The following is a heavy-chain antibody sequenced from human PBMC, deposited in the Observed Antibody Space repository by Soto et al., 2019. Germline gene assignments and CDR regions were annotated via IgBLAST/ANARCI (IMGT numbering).Heavy chain of an antibody. V-gene: IGHV3-53*01. J-gene: IGHJ6*02. CDR1: GFTASGNS. Sequence: EVHLVDSGGDLIQPGGSLRLSCGVSGFTASGNSISWVRQAPGKGLEWISYIFIVGSTYYADSVRGRFSISRDTSKNTLFLQMNNLRAEDTAVYHCARDGGSGTPVAGAQDYYMYYGMDVWGQGTTVTVSS. CDR3: ARDGGSGTPVAGAQDYYMYYGMDV. D-gene: IGHD6-19*01. CDR2: IFIVGST.